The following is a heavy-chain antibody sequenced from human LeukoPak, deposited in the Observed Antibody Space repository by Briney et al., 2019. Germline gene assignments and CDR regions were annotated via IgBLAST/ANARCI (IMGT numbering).Heavy chain of an antibody. CDR3: ARAGYYGSGSYLFISWDGYYYYMDV. J-gene: IGHJ6*03. CDR2: IIPIFGTA. D-gene: IGHD3-10*01. CDR1: GGTFSSYA. Sequence: SVKVSCKASGGTFSSYAISWVRQAPGQGLEWMGGIIPIFGTANYAQKFQGRVTITADKSTSTAYMELRSLRSDDTAVYYCARAGYYGSGSYLFISWDGYYYYMDVWGKGTTVTVSS. V-gene: IGHV1-69*06.